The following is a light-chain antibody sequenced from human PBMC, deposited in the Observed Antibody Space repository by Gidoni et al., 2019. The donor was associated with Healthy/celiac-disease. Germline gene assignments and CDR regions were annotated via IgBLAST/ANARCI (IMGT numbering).Light chain of an antibody. CDR1: QSISAY. Sequence: DIQMTQSPSSLSASVGDRVTITCRASQSISAYLNWYQQKPGKAPKLLIYAATSLQSGVPSRFSGSGSGTDFTLTISKLQPEDFATYYCQQSYSIPTFGGGTKVEIK. CDR2: AAT. J-gene: IGKJ4*01. CDR3: QQSYSIPT. V-gene: IGKV1-39*01.